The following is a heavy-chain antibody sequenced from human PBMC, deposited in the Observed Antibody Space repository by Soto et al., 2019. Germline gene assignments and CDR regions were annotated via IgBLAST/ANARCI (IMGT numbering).Heavy chain of an antibody. CDR2: IYYSGST. J-gene: IGHJ6*02. Sequence: PSETLSLTCTVPGGSISSSSYYWGWIRQPPGKGLEWIGSIYYSGSTYYNPSLKSRVTISVDTSKNQFSLKLSSVTAADTAVYYCARVICSSTSCYEDYYYGMDVWGQGTTVTVS. D-gene: IGHD2-2*01. CDR1: GGSISSSSYY. V-gene: IGHV4-39*01. CDR3: ARVICSSTSCYEDYYYGMDV.